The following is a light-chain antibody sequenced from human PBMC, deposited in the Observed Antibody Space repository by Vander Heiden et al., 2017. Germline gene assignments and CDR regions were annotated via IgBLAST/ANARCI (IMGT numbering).Light chain of an antibody. CDR3: QQNNNWPWT. CDR1: QSVSTY. Sequence: EIVMTQSPATLSVSPGERATLSCRASQSVSTYVAWYQQKPGKAPSLLICAAANRASGIPARFSGSGSGTDFTLTISSLQSEDFAVYYCQQNNNWPWTFGQGTKVEIK. J-gene: IGKJ1*01. CDR2: AAA. V-gene: IGKV3-15*01.